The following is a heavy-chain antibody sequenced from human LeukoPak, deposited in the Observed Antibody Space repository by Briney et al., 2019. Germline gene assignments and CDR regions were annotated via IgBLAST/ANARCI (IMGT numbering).Heavy chain of an antibody. CDR2: ISYSGST. CDR1: GGSISSHY. D-gene: IGHD4-17*01. J-gene: IGHJ3*02. V-gene: IGHV4-59*11. Sequence: PSETLSLTCTVSGGSISSHYWTWIRQSPGKGLEWIGYISYSGSTNYNPSLKSRVTLSVDTSKNQFSLKLRSVTAADTAVYYCARDPTTVTKGFDSWGQGTMVTVSS. CDR3: ARDPTTVTKGFDS.